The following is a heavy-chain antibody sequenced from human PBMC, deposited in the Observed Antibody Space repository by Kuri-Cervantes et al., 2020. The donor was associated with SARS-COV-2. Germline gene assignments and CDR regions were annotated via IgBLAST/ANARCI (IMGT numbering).Heavy chain of an antibody. D-gene: IGHD6-19*01. CDR2: ISYDGSNK. CDR1: GFTFSSYG. CDR3: ARPLPTNSQSSGWSPFDY. V-gene: IGHV3-30*03. Sequence: GGSLRLSCAASGFTFSSYGMHWVRQAPGKGLEWVAVISYDGSNKYYADSVKGRFTISRDNSKNTLYLQMNSLRAEDTAVYYCARPLPTNSQSSGWSPFDYWGQGTLVTVSS. J-gene: IGHJ4*02.